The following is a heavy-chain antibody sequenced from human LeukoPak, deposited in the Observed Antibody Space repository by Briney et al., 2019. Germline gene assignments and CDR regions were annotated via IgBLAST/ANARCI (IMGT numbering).Heavy chain of an antibody. CDR1: GFTFSGSA. J-gene: IGHJ4*02. CDR2: IRSKVNDYAT. D-gene: IGHD5-12*01. CDR3: TSVGPTTADH. Sequence: PGGSLRLSCAASGFTFSGSAIHWVRQASGKGLEWVGRIRSKVNDYATAYAASVKGRFTISRDESKNTAYLQMDNLKTEDTAVYYCTSVGPTTADHWGQGTLVTVSS. V-gene: IGHV3-73*01.